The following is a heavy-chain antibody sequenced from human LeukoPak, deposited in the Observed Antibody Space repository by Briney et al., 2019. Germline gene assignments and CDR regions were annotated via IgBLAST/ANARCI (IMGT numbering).Heavy chain of an antibody. V-gene: IGHV3-7*01. J-gene: IGHJ4*02. CDR1: GFSFSTSW. CDR3: ARDPESSSFGL. Sequence: GGSLRLSCAASGFSFSTSWMSWVRQTPEKGLEFVANIDQGGSVRNYMDSLKGRCTISRDNAKKSLYLEINSLRADDTAVYYCARDPESSSFGLWGRGALVTVSS. D-gene: IGHD6-6*01. CDR2: IDQGGSVR.